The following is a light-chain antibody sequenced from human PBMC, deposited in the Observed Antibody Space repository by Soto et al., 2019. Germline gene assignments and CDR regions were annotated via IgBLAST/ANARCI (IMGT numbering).Light chain of an antibody. V-gene: IGLV1-47*01. Sequence: LLSQPPSAAGATGQRVTICCSGSSSNIGSRYVYWYQVVPGTAPKLLIYWNDQRPSGVPDRFSGSKSGTSASLAISGLRSEDEADYYCGAWDDRLSGYFFGSGTKVTVL. J-gene: IGLJ1*01. CDR2: WND. CDR3: GAWDDRLSGYF. CDR1: SSNIGSRY.